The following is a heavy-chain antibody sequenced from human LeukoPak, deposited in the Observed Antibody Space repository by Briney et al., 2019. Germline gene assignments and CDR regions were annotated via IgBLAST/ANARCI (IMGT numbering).Heavy chain of an antibody. J-gene: IGHJ4*02. V-gene: IGHV5-51*01. CDR3: ARRSYGGKDFDY. D-gene: IGHD4-23*01. CDR2: IYPGDSDT. CDR1: GYNFNTYW. Sequence: GESLKISCKGSGYNFNTYWIGWVRQMPGKGLEWMGIIYPGDSDTRYSPSFRGQVTISVDKSINTAYLQWSSLKASDTAMYYCARRSYGGKDFDYWGQGTLVTVSS.